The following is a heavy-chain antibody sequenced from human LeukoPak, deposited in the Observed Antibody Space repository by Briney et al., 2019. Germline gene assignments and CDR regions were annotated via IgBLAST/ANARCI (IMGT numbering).Heavy chain of an antibody. CDR1: GGSFSGYY. CDR2: INHSGST. V-gene: IGHV4-34*01. Sequence: SETLSLTCAVYGGSFSGYYWSWIRQPPGKGLEWIGEINHSGSTNYNPSLKSRVTISVDTSKNQFSLKVTSVTAADTAIYYCARRSYSSGWPFDYWGQGSLVTVSS. D-gene: IGHD6-19*01. J-gene: IGHJ4*02. CDR3: ARRSYSSGWPFDY.